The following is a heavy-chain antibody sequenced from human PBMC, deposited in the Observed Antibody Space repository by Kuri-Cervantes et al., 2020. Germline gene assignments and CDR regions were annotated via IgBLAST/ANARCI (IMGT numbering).Heavy chain of an antibody. CDR2: IWYDGSNK. J-gene: IGHJ6*02. Sequence: GGSLRLSCAASGFTFSSYGMHWVRQAPGKGLEWVAVIWYDGSNKYYADSVKGRFTISRDNSKNTLYLQMNSLRAEDTAVYYCARDLYSYGPWGYYGMDVWGQGTTVTVSS. V-gene: IGHV3-33*01. CDR1: GFTFSSYG. CDR3: ARDLYSYGPWGYYGMDV. D-gene: IGHD5-18*01.